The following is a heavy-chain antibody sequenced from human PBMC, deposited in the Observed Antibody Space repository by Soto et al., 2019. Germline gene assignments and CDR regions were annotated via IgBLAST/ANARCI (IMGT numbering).Heavy chain of an antibody. V-gene: IGHV1-69*01. Sequence: QVQLVQSGAEVKKPGSSVKVSCKASGGTFSSYAISWVRQAPGQGLEWMGGIIPIFGTAIYAQKFQGRVTITADESTSTAYMELSSLRSEDPAVYYCARGRIAVAGNYYGMDVWGQGTTVTVSS. CDR2: IIPIFGTA. D-gene: IGHD6-19*01. CDR3: ARGRIAVAGNYYGMDV. J-gene: IGHJ6*02. CDR1: GGTFSSYA.